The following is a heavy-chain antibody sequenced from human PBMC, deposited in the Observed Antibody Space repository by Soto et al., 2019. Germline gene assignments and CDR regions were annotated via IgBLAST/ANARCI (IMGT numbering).Heavy chain of an antibody. CDR3: AKDLAEQVASETTYYYYGMDV. CDR2: ISYDASSE. D-gene: IGHD6-6*01. Sequence: PGGSLRLSCVASGFTFNIYAMHWVRQAPGKGPEWVAVISYDASSEYYADSVKGRFTVSRDTSKNTLYLQMNNLRADDTAVYYCAKDLAEQVASETTYYYYGMDVWGQGTTVTVSS. V-gene: IGHV3-30*18. CDR1: GFTFNIYA. J-gene: IGHJ6*02.